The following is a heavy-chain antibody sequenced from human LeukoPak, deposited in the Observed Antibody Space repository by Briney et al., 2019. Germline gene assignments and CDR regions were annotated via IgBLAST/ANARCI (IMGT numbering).Heavy chain of an antibody. Sequence: QSGGSLRLSCVASGFTFSSYGMHWVRQAPGKGLEWVAVIWYDGRNKYYADSVKGRFTISRDKSNHTVYLQMSSLRAEDTAVYYCARGGNSLDYWGQGTLVTVSS. V-gene: IGHV3-33*01. J-gene: IGHJ4*02. CDR2: IWYDGRNK. CDR1: GFTFSSYG. CDR3: ARGGNSLDY. D-gene: IGHD4-23*01.